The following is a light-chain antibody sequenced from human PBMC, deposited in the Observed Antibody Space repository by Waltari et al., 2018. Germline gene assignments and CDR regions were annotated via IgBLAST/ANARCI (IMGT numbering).Light chain of an antibody. J-gene: IGLJ2*01. CDR2: SNN. V-gene: IGLV1-44*01. Sequence: QSVLTQPPSASGTPGQRVTISCSGSSSNIGRNPVNWYQQLPGTAPKLLSYSNNQRPSGVPDRFSGSKSGTSASLAISGLQSEDEADYYCAAWDDSLNGVVFGGGTKLTVL. CDR3: AAWDDSLNGVV. CDR1: SSNIGRNP.